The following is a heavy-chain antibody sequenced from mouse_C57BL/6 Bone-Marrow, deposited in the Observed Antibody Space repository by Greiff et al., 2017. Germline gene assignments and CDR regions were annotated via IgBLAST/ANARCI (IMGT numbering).Heavy chain of an antibody. V-gene: IGHV1-64*01. Sequence: QVQLQQPGAELVKPGASVKLSCKASGYTFTSYWMHWVKQRPGQGLEWIGMIHPNSGSTNYNEKFKIKATLTVAKSSSTAYMQLSSLTSEDSAVYYCALYGSSYLGFADWGQGTLVTVSA. CDR3: ALYGSSYLGFAD. D-gene: IGHD1-1*01. CDR2: IHPNSGST. J-gene: IGHJ3*01. CDR1: GYTFTSYW.